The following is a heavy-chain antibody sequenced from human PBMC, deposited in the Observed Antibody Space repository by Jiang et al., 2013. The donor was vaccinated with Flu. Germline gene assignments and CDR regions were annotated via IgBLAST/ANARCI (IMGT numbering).Heavy chain of an antibody. J-gene: IGHJ4*02. Sequence: GRFTISRDNSKNTLYLQMNSLRAEDTAVYYCARVTYYYDSSGYLFDYWGQGTLVTVSS. CDR3: ARVTYYYDSSGYLFDY. D-gene: IGHD3-22*01. V-gene: IGHV3-30*01.